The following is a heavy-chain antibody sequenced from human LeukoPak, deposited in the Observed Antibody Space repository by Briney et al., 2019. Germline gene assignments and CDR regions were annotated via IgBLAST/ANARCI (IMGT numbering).Heavy chain of an antibody. J-gene: IGHJ4*02. CDR2: INPSGGST. V-gene: IGHV1-46*01. D-gene: IGHD2-15*01. CDR3: ARAPSSGAFLGY. CDR1: GYTFTSYY. Sequence: ASVTVSFKASGYTFTSYYMHWVRQAPEQGLEWMGIINPSGGSTSCAQKFQGRVTMTRDTSTSTVYMELSSLRSEDTAVYYCARAPSSGAFLGYWGQGTLVTVSS.